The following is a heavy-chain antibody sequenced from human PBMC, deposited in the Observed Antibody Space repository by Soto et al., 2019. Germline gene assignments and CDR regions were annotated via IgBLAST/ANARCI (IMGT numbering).Heavy chain of an antibody. J-gene: IGHJ6*02. V-gene: IGHV1-2*04. D-gene: IGHD2-8*01. Sequence: ASVKVSCKASGYSFTDYDIHWVRQAPGQGLEWLGRINPKSGGTSTAQKFQGWVTMTTDTSISTASMELTRLTSDDTAIYYCAKGDSTDCSNGVCSFFYNHDMDVWGQGTTVTVSS. CDR3: AKGDSTDCSNGVCSFFYNHDMDV. CDR2: INPKSGGT. CDR1: GYSFTDYD.